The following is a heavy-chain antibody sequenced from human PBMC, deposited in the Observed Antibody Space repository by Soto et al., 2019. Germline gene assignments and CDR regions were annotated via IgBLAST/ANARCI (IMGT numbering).Heavy chain of an antibody. D-gene: IGHD1-1*01. J-gene: IGHJ5*02. CDR2: IYYRGST. V-gene: IGHV4-39*01. CDR3: ARGSAGYLFVSYWNCLDP. CDR1: GGSISSISYY. Sequence: PSETLSLTCTVSGGSISSISYYWSWIRQPPGKGLEGIGNIYYRGSTYYNPSLKSRVTISVDTSKNQFSLKLSSVTAVDTAVYYCARGSAGYLFVSYWNCLDPWGQGTLVTVSS.